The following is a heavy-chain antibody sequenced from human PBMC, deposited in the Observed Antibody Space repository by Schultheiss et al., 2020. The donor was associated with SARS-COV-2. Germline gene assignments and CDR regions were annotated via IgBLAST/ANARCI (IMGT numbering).Heavy chain of an antibody. CDR1: GFSLSTSGVG. CDR2: IYWDDDK. CDR3: AHRRSGVGSCWPVLFDY. V-gene: IGHV2-5*02. D-gene: IGHD6-19*01. J-gene: IGHJ4*02. Sequence: SGPTLVKPTQTLTLTCTFSGFSLSTSGVGVGWIRQPPGKALEWLALIYWDDDKRYSPSLKSRLTITKDTSKNQVVLTMTNMDPVDTATYYCAHRRSGVGSCWPVLFDYWGQGTRATVAS.